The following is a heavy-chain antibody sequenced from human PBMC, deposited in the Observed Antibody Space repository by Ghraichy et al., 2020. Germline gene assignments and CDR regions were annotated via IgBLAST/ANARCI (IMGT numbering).Heavy chain of an antibody. D-gene: IGHD3-22*01. CDR1: GFTFSNAW. Sequence: GGSLRLSCAASGFTFSNAWMSWVRQAPGKGLEWVGRIKSKTDGGTTDYAAPVKGRFTISRDDSKNTLYLQMNSLKTEDTAVYYCTTDPLPWAYYYDSSGDAFDIWGQGTMVTVSS. CDR3: TTDPLPWAYYYDSSGDAFDI. CDR2: IKSKTDGGTT. V-gene: IGHV3-15*01. J-gene: IGHJ3*02.